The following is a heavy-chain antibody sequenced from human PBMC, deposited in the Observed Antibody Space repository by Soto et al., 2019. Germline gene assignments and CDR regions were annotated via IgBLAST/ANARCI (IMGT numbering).Heavy chain of an antibody. CDR1: GGTFSNDI. V-gene: IGHV1-69*08. Sequence: QVQLVQSGAEVKKPGSSVKVSCKTSGGTFSNDIITWVRQAPGQGLEWMGRIIPLLDIANYAQKFQGRGTMTPDKSTTTAYLELLTLRSDDTSLYYCERDAPIGGTFSCYDAINYWGQGTLVSVSS. D-gene: IGHD5-12*01. CDR3: ERDAPIGGTFSCYDAINY. J-gene: IGHJ4*02. CDR2: IIPLLDIA.